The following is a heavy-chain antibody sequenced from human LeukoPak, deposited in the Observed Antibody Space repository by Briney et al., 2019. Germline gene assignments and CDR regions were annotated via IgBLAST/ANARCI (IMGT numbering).Heavy chain of an antibody. V-gene: IGHV4-34*01. CDR2: INHSGST. Sequence: SSETLSLTCAVYGGSFSGYYWSWIRQPPGKGLEWIGEINHSGSTNYNPSLKSRVTISVDTSKNQFSLKLSSVTAADTAVYYCARGSVNYCSSTSCSGAFDIWGQGTMVTVSS. CDR3: ARGSVNYCSSTSCSGAFDI. CDR1: GGSFSGYY. J-gene: IGHJ3*02. D-gene: IGHD2-2*01.